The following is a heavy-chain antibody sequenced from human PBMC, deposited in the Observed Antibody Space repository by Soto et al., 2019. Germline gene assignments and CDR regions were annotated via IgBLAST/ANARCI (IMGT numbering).Heavy chain of an antibody. J-gene: IGHJ4*02. V-gene: IGHV3-30*18. CDR1: GFTFSSYG. CDR2: ISYDGSNK. CDR3: AKDLNYMRFGSIDY. Sequence: GGSLRLSCAASGFTFSSYGMHWVRQAPGKGLEWVAVISYDGSNKYYADSVKGRFTISRDNSKNTLYLQMNSLRAEDTAVYYCAKDLNYMRFGSIDYWGQGTLVTVSS. D-gene: IGHD3-10*01.